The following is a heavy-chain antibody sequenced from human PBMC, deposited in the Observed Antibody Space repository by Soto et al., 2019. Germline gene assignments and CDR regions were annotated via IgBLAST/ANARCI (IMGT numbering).Heavy chain of an antibody. Sequence: ASVKVSCKASGYTFTSYYMNWVRQAPGQGLEWLGIINPSGGSTSYAQKFQGRVTMTGDTSTSTVYMELSSLRSEDTAVYYCARDVDADYYDSSGYRNWFDPWG. CDR1: GYTFTSYY. J-gene: IGHJ5*02. D-gene: IGHD3-22*01. CDR2: INPSGGST. V-gene: IGHV1-46*03. CDR3: ARDVDADYYDSSGYRNWFDP.